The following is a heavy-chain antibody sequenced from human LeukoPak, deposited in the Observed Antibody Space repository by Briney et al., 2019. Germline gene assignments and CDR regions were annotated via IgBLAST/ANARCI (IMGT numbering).Heavy chain of an antibody. J-gene: IGHJ5*02. CDR2: ISSSSSYI. V-gene: IGHV3-21*01. CDR3: ARDLVVVPAAILEVNWFDP. D-gene: IGHD2-2*02. CDR1: GFTLSSYS. Sequence: GGSLRLSCAASGFTLSSYSMNWVRQAPGKGLEWVSSISSSSSYIYYADSVKGRFTISRDNAKNSLYLQMNSLRAEDTAVYYCARDLVVVPAAILEVNWFDPWGQGTLVTVSS.